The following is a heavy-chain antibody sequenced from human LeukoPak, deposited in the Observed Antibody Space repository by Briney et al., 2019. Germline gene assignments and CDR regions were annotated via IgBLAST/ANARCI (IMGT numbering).Heavy chain of an antibody. J-gene: IGHJ5*02. D-gene: IGHD3-9*01. CDR3: ARGRYDMGFDP. CDR2: IYHSGST. V-gene: IGHV4-38-2*02. Sequence: PSETLSLTCTVSGYSISSGYYWGWIRQPPGKGLEWIGSIYHSGSTYYNPPLKSRVTISVDTSKNQFSLKLSSVTAADTAVYYCARGRYDMGFDPWGQGTLVTVSS. CDR1: GYSISSGYY.